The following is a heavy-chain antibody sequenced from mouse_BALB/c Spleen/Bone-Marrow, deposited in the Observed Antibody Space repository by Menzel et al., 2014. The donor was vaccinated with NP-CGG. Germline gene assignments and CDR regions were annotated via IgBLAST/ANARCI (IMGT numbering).Heavy chain of an antibody. CDR3: ARQITTVDYAMDY. J-gene: IGHJ4*01. Sequence: QVQLQQSGAELAKPGASVKMSCKASGYTFTGYWMHWVKQRPGQGLEWIGCINPSTGYTEYNQKFKDKATLTADKSSSTAYMQLSSLTSEDSAVYYCARQITTVDYAMDYWGQGTSVTVSS. CDR2: INPSTGYT. V-gene: IGHV1-7*01. CDR1: GYTFTGYW. D-gene: IGHD1-1*01.